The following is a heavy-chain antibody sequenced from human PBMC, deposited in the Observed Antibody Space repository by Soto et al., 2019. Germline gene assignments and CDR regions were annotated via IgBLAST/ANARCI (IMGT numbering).Heavy chain of an antibody. Sequence: EVQLLESGGGLVQPGGSLRLSCVVSGFTFSNYAMNWVRTTPGKGLEWVSGITSDGSTTWYADFVEGGFTISRDNSKNTVYLQLNRPRGEDAGVYFCAKGGSSGWPGGEDFWGQGTMVTVSS. CDR2: ITSDGSTT. CDR3: AKGGSSGWPGGEDF. D-gene: IGHD6-19*01. CDR1: GFTFSNYA. V-gene: IGHV3-23*01. J-gene: IGHJ4*02.